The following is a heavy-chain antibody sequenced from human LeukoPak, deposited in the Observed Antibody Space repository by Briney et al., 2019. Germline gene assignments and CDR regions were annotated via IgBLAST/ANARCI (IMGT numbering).Heavy chain of an antibody. CDR3: ARDGLVWFGELYYFDY. Sequence: GGSLRLSCAASGFTFSSYSMNWVRQAPGKGLEWVSSISSSSSNIYYADSVKGRFTISRDNAKNSLYLQMNSLRAEDTAVYYCARDGLVWFGELYYFDYWGQGTLVTVSS. CDR1: GFTFSSYS. J-gene: IGHJ4*02. V-gene: IGHV3-21*01. CDR2: ISSSSSNI. D-gene: IGHD3-10*01.